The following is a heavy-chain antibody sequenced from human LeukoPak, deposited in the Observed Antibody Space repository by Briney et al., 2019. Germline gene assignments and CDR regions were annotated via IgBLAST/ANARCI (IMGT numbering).Heavy chain of an antibody. CDR3: ARLGLEVGGPNWFDP. CDR2: ISWNSGSI. J-gene: IGHJ5*02. D-gene: IGHD1-1*01. CDR1: GFTFDDYA. Sequence: GGSLRLSCAASGFTFDDYAMHWVRHAPGKGLEWVSGISWNSGSIGYADSVKGRFTISRDNAKNSLYLQMNSLRVEDTAVYYCARLGLEVGGPNWFDPWGQGTLVTVSS. V-gene: IGHV3-9*01.